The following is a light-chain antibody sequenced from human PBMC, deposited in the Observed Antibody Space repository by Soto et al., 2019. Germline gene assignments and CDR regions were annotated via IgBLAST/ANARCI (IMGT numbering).Light chain of an antibody. Sequence: ETVLTQSPATLSLSPGERATLSCRASQSVRSNLAWYQQKPGQAPSLLIYDASNRATGIPGRFSGSGSGTDFTLTISSLEPEDFAVYYCQHRSNWPWTFGQGTKVEIK. CDR2: DAS. CDR1: QSVRSN. V-gene: IGKV3-11*01. CDR3: QHRSNWPWT. J-gene: IGKJ1*01.